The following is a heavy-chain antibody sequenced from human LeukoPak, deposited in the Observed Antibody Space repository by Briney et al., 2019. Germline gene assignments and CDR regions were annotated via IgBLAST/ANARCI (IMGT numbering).Heavy chain of an antibody. Sequence: PGGSLRLSCAASGFTFSSYWMSWVRQAPGKGLGWVANIKQDGSEKYYVDSVKGRFTISRDNAKNSLYLQMNSLRAEDTAVYYCAREKSPNYDFWSGYYKVVYYGMDVWGQGTTVTVSS. J-gene: IGHJ6*02. CDR2: IKQDGSEK. CDR3: AREKSPNYDFWSGYYKVVYYGMDV. D-gene: IGHD3-3*01. V-gene: IGHV3-7*01. CDR1: GFTFSSYW.